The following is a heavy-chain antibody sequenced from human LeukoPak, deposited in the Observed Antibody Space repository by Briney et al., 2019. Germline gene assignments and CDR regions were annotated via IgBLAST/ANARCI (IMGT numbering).Heavy chain of an antibody. CDR2: ISGYNGNT. CDR3: ARGCSISCYEGFDP. V-gene: IGHV1-18*01. D-gene: IGHD3-22*01. CDR1: GYTFTRYG. J-gene: IGHJ5*02. Sequence: ASVKVSCKASGYTFTRYGISWVRQAPGQGLEWMGWISGYNGNTYYGEKLQGRLTMTTDTVTSTAYMELRSLRFDDTAVYYCARGCSISCYEGFDPWGQGTLVTVSS.